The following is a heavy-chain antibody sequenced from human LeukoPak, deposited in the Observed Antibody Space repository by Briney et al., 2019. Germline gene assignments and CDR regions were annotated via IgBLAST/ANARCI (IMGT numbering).Heavy chain of an antibody. Sequence: SETLSLTCAVYGGSFSGYYWSWIRQPPGKGLEWIGEINHSGSTNYNPSLKSRVTISVGTSKNQFSLKLSSVTAADTAVYYCARVPAAAIDYWGQGTLVTVSS. CDR3: ARVPAAAIDY. CDR2: INHSGST. D-gene: IGHD6-13*01. V-gene: IGHV4-34*01. J-gene: IGHJ4*02. CDR1: GGSFSGYY.